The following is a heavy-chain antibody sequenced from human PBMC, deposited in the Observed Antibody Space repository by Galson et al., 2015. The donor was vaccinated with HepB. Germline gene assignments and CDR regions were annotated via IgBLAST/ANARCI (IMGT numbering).Heavy chain of an antibody. Sequence: EILSLAGTVSGGSISSYYWSWIREPAGKGVGGIGRIYTSGSTNYNPSLKSRVTMSVDTSKNQFSLKLSSVTAADTAVYYCARDPDYSNNTDAFDIWGQGTMVAVSS. J-gene: IGHJ3*02. V-gene: IGHV4-4*07. CDR1: GGSISSYY. CDR3: ARDPDYSNNTDAFDI. CDR2: IYTSGST. D-gene: IGHD4-11*01.